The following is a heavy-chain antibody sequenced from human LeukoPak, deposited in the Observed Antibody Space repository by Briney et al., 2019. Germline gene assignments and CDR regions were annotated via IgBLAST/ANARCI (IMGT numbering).Heavy chain of an antibody. CDR3: ARHRLAYSSSWYYFDY. V-gene: IGHV5-51*01. D-gene: IGHD6-13*01. CDR1: GYSFTSYW. Sequence: GEPLKISCKGSGYSFTSYWIGWVRQMPGKGLEWMGIIYPGDSDTRYSPSFQGQVTISADKSISTAYLQWSSLKASDTAMYYCARHRLAYSSSWYYFDYWGQGTLVTVSS. CDR2: IYPGDSDT. J-gene: IGHJ4*02.